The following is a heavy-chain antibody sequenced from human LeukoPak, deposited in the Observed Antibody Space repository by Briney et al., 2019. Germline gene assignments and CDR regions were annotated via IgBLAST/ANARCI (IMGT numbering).Heavy chain of an antibody. Sequence: TGGSLRLSCAVSGFTFSSYSMNWVRQAPGKGLEWVSYISTSRSTRYYADSVKGRFTISRDNAKNSLFLQMNSLRAEDTAVYYCARDPYGSGSTSFDIWGQGTMVTVSS. D-gene: IGHD3-10*01. CDR1: GFTFSSYS. V-gene: IGHV3-48*01. CDR3: ARDPYGSGSTSFDI. CDR2: ISTSRSTR. J-gene: IGHJ3*02.